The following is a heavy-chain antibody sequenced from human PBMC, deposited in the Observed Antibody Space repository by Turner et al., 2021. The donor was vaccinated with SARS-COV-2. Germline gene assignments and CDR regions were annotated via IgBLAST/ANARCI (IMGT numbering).Heavy chain of an antibody. Sequence: QVQLVESGGGVVQPGRSLRLSCAASGFTFSSYGMHWVRQAPGKGLEWVAVTSYDGSNKYYADSVKGRFTISRDNSKNTLYLQMNSLRAEDTAVYYCAKLLGQLVSPAGDFDYWGQGTLVTVSS. CDR3: AKLLGQLVSPAGDFDY. J-gene: IGHJ4*02. V-gene: IGHV3-30*18. D-gene: IGHD6-6*01. CDR1: GFTFSSYG. CDR2: TSYDGSNK.